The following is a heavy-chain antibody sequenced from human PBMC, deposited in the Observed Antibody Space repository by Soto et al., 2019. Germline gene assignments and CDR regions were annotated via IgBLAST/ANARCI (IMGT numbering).Heavy chain of an antibody. V-gene: IGHV5-51*01. Sequence: PGESLKISCKGSGYSFTSYWIGWVRQMPGKGLEWMGIIYPGDSDTRYSPSFQGQVTISADKSISTAYLQWSSLKASDTAMYYCARRVERWLLNLWHDAFDIWGPGTMVTVSS. CDR2: IYPGDSDT. J-gene: IGHJ3*02. D-gene: IGHD2-15*01. CDR3: ARRVERWLLNLWHDAFDI. CDR1: GYSFTSYW.